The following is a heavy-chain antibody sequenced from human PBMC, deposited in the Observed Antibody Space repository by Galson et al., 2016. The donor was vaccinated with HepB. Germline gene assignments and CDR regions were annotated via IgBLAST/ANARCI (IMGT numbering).Heavy chain of an antibody. CDR3: ARDKYATGWPLDF. V-gene: IGHV1-18*01. D-gene: IGHD6-19*01. J-gene: IGHJ4*02. CDR2: ISTFDGDT. Sequence: SVKVSCKASGYTFTHYGISWVRQAPGQGLEWMAWISTFDGDTRSAQKLQGRVTMTTDTSTSTAYLELRNLRSDDTAVYYCARDKYATGWPLDFWGQGTLVTVSS. CDR1: GYTFTHYG.